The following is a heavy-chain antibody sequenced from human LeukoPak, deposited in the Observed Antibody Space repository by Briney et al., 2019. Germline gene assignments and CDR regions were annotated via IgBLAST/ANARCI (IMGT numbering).Heavy chain of an antibody. CDR2: IYPGDSDT. D-gene: IGHD3-10*01. J-gene: IGHJ3*02. CDR1: GYSFTSYW. Sequence: GESLKISCKGSGYSFTSYWIGWVRQMPGKGLEWMGIIYPGDSDTRYSPSFQGQVTISADKSISTAYLQWSSLKASDTAMYYCARGVGLWFGELSPSPDAFDIWGQGTMVTVSS. V-gene: IGHV5-51*01. CDR3: ARGVGLWFGELSPSPDAFDI.